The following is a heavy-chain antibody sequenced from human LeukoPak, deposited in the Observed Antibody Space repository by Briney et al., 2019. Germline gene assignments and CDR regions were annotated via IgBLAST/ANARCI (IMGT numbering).Heavy chain of an antibody. Sequence: ASVKVSCKASGYTFTSYDINWVRQATGQGLEWMGWMNPNSGNTGYAQKFQGRVTMTRNTSISTAYMELSSLRSEDTAVYYCARSLVEGDWFDPWGQGTLVTVSS. V-gene: IGHV1-8*01. CDR3: ARSLVEGDWFDP. CDR2: MNPNSGNT. D-gene: IGHD6-13*01. CDR1: GYTFTSYD. J-gene: IGHJ5*02.